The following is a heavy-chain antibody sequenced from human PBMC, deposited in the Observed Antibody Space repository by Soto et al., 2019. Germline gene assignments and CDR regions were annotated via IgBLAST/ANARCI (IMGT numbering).Heavy chain of an antibody. V-gene: IGHV4-59*01. Sequence: QVQLQESGPGLVKPSETLSLTCTVSGGSISSYYWSWIRQPPGKGLEWIGYIYYSGSTNYNPSLKSRVTIAEGTSKKQFSLRLSAVTAAATAGYYCGRDGSGRCSRFGPWGQGTRVTVSS. CDR2: IYYSGST. CDR1: GGSISSYY. J-gene: IGHJ5*02. CDR3: GRDGSGRCSRFGP. D-gene: IGHD3-10*01.